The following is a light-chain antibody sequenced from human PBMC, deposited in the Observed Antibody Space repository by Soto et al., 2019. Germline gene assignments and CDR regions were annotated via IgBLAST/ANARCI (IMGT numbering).Light chain of an antibody. CDR2: AAS. CDR1: QSLSFY. V-gene: IGKV1-39*01. CDR3: QQSYFTPRT. Sequence: DIQMTQSPSSLSASVGDRVTITCRASQSLSFYLSWYQQIPGKAPKLLIYAASSLRRGVPSRFSGSGSGTDFTLTISSLQPEDFATYYCQQSYFTPRTFGQGTKVEIK. J-gene: IGKJ1*01.